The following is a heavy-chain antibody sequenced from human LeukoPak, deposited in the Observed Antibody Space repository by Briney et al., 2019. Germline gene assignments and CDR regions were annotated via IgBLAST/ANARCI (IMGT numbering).Heavy chain of an antibody. V-gene: IGHV1-8*03. CDR1: GYTFNSYD. Sequence: GASVKVSCKTSGYTFNSYDINWVRQATGQGLEWMGWMSPSSGNTGYAQKFQGRVTITRNTSISTAYMELSSLRSEDTAVYYCARAPYYYDSSGYWYYFDYWGQGTLVTVSS. D-gene: IGHD3-22*01. J-gene: IGHJ4*02. CDR2: MSPSSGNT. CDR3: ARAPYYYDSSGYWYYFDY.